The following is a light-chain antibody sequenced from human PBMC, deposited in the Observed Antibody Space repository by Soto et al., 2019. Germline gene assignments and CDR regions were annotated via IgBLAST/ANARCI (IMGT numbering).Light chain of an antibody. CDR1: QSVSSN. J-gene: IGKJ2*03. Sequence: EIVMTQSPATLSVSPGERATLSCRASQSVSSNLAWYQQKPGQAPRLLIYGASSRATGIPDRFSGSGSGTDFTLTISRLEPEDFATYYCQQYYSSYSFGQGTKVDIK. CDR3: QQYYSSYS. V-gene: IGKV3D-15*01. CDR2: GAS.